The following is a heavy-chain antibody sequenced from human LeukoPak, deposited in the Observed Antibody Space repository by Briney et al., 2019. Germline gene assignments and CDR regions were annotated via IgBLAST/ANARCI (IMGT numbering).Heavy chain of an antibody. J-gene: IGHJ4*02. Sequence: PGGSLRLSCAASGFTLSNAWMSWVRQAPGKGLEWVGRIKSKSDGGTTGFPAPVKGRFSISRDDSKNTLYLQMNSLETEDTAVYYCTASGRYEGYYFEGYWGQGTLVTVSS. CDR2: IKSKSDGGTT. V-gene: IGHV3-15*01. CDR1: GFTLSNAW. D-gene: IGHD2/OR15-2a*01. CDR3: TASGRYEGYYFEGY.